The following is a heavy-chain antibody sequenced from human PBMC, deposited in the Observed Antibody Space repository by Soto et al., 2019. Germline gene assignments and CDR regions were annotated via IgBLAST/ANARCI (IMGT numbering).Heavy chain of an antibody. CDR1: GFTFSSYA. D-gene: IGHD1-26*01. CDR3: ARGRLGPDSAHYYYGMDV. J-gene: IGHJ6*02. V-gene: IGHV3-30-3*01. CDR2: ISYDGSNK. Sequence: QVQLVESGGGVVQPGRSLRLSCAASGFTFSSYAMHWVRQAPGKGLEWVAVISYDGSNKYYADSVKGRFTISRDNSKNTLYLQMNSLRAEDTAVYYCARGRLGPDSAHYYYGMDVLGQGTTVTVSS.